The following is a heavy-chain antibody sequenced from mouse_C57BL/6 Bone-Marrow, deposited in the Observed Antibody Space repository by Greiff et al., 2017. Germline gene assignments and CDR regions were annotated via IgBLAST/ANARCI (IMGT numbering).Heavy chain of an antibody. CDR2: IYPRSGNT. CDR3: AREGIYYDYGAWFAY. Sequence: LEESGAELARPGASVKLSCKASGYTFTSYGISWVKQRTGQGLEWIGEIYPRSGNTYYNEKFKGKATLTADKSSSTAYMELRSLTSEDSAVYFCAREGIYYDYGAWFAYWGQGTLVTVSA. D-gene: IGHD2-4*01. J-gene: IGHJ3*01. V-gene: IGHV1-81*01. CDR1: GYTFTSYG.